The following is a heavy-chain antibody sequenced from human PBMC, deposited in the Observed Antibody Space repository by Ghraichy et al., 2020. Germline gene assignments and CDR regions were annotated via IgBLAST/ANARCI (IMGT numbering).Heavy chain of an antibody. CDR3: ARDIWSGIMAYLDL. CDR1: GFSFSNYW. D-gene: IGHD3-3*01. Sequence: GESLNISCAASGFSFSNYWMSWVRQAPGKGLERVATIKEDGSEKNYVDSVKGRFTISRDNAKNLLYLQMNSLRAEDTAVYYCARDIWSGIMAYLDLWGRGTLVTVSS. J-gene: IGHJ2*01. CDR2: IKEDGSEK. V-gene: IGHV3-7*01.